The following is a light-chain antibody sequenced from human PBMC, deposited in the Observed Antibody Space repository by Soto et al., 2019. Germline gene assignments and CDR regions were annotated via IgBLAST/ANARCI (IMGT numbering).Light chain of an antibody. CDR2: EVS. Sequence: QSVLTQPPSASGSPGQSVTISCTGTSSDVGGYDYVSWYQQHPGKAPKVMIYEVSKRPSGVPNRFSGSKSGNTASLTVSGLQAEDEADYDCSSYAGYNNYVFGSGTKVTVL. J-gene: IGLJ1*01. V-gene: IGLV2-8*01. CDR1: SSDVGGYDY. CDR3: SSYAGYNNYV.